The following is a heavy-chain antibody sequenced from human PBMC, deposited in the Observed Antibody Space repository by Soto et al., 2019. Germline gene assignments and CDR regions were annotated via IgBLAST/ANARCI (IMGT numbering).Heavy chain of an antibody. CDR1: GRSTTSIGND. CDR3: ATSNWFDP. J-gene: IGHJ5*02. V-gene: IGHV4-39*01. CDR2: IYYSGST. Sequence: PSEPLFLPSTVSGRSTTSIGNDWGWIRQPPGKGLEWIGTIYYSGSTYYNPSLKSRVTISVDTSKNQFSLKLSSVAAADTSVYYCATSNWFDPCCQGTLVTVSS.